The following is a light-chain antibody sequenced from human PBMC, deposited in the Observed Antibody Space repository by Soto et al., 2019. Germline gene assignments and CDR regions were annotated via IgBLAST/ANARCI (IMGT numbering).Light chain of an antibody. V-gene: IGKV3-20*01. CDR3: QQFSSYPLT. Sequence: EFVLTQSPGTLSLSPGERATLSCRASQTVRNNYLAWYQQKPGQAPRLLIYDASSRATGIPDRFSGGGSGTDFTLTISRLEPEDVAVYYWQQFSSYPLTFGGGTKVEIK. J-gene: IGKJ4*01. CDR2: DAS. CDR1: QTVRNNY.